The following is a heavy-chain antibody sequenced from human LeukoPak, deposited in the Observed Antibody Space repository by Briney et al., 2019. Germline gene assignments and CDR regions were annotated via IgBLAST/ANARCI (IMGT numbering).Heavy chain of an antibody. Sequence: GGSLRPPCAASGFTFSSQWMSWVRQAPGKGLEWVANIKEDGSEKSYVDSVKGRFTISRDNAKNSLYLQMNSLRAEDTAVYYCARAFSWGQGTLVTVSS. V-gene: IGHV3-7*01. CDR2: IKEDGSEK. CDR1: GFTFSSQW. D-gene: IGHD3-16*01. CDR3: ARAFS. J-gene: IGHJ5*02.